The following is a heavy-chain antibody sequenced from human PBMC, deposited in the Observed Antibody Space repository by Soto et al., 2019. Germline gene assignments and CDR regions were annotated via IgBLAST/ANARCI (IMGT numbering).Heavy chain of an antibody. J-gene: IGHJ6*02. Sequence: GGSLRLSCAASGFTFSSFGMHWVRQAPGKGLEWVAVIWYGGSNEDYADSVKGRFTVPRDNSKSTLYLQMNSLRVEDTAVYYCARDRVVVAATDYYYGMDVWGQGTKVTVS. CDR2: IWYGGSNE. CDR1: GFTFSSFG. D-gene: IGHD2-15*01. CDR3: ARDRVVVAATDYYYGMDV. V-gene: IGHV3-33*01.